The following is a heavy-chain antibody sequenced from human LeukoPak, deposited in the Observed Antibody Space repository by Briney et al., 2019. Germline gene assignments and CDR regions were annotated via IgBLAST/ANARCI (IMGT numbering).Heavy chain of an antibody. D-gene: IGHD3-22*01. CDR1: GGSISSYY. J-gene: IGHJ4*02. CDR3: ARSLGDSSGYYEN. V-gene: IGHV4-59*12. CDR2: IYYSGST. Sequence: SETLSLTCTVSGGSISSYYWSWIRQPPGKGLEWIGYIYYSGSTNYNPSLKSRVTISVDTSKNQFSLKLSSVTAADTAVYYCARSLGDSSGYYENWGQGTLVTVSS.